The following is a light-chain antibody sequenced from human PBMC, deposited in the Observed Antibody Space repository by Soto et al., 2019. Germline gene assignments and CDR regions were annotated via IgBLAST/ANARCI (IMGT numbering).Light chain of an antibody. CDR1: SSDVGTYSL. Sequence: QSALTQPASVSGSPGQSITISCTGTSSDVGTYSLVSWYQQHPGKAPKLMIYEGSKRPSGVSNRFSGSKSGNTASLAISGLQAEDEADYYCFSYAGGSTYVFGSGTKLTVL. V-gene: IGLV2-23*01. J-gene: IGLJ1*01. CDR2: EGS. CDR3: FSYAGGSTYV.